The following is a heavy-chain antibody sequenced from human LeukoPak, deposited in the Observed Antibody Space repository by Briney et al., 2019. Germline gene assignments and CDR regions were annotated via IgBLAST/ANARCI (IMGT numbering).Heavy chain of an antibody. Sequence: SQTLSLTCTVSGGSISSGTYYCRWLRQPAGKGLEWSGRIYTSWSNNYNPSLKRRVTISVDTSKNQFSLKLRSVTAGDRAVYYCARSMWFGEPKWGQGTLVTVSS. J-gene: IGHJ4*02. CDR3: ARSMWFGEPK. D-gene: IGHD3-10*01. V-gene: IGHV4-61*02. CDR1: GGSISSGTYY. CDR2: IYTSWSN.